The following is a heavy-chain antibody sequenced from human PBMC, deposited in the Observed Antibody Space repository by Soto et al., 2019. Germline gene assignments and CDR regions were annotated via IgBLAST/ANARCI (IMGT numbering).Heavy chain of an antibody. V-gene: IGHV1-69*01. CDR1: GGIFSSYA. CDR2: IIPITGTT. Sequence: QVQLVQSGAEVKKPGSSVKVSCKVSGGIFSSYAIGWVRQAPGQGLEWMAGIIPITGTTNHAQKFQGRVTVTADESTTTVYMELSSLTAEGTAVYYCAREYSSSSQYLYFDVWGRGTLVTVS. CDR3: AREYSSSSQYLYFDV. J-gene: IGHJ2*01. D-gene: IGHD6-6*01.